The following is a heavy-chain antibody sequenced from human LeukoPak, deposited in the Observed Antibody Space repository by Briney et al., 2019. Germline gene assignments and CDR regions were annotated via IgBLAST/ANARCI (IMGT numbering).Heavy chain of an antibody. Sequence: GGSLRLSCAASGFTFSSYSMNWVRQAPGKGLEWVSYISSSSRTIYYADSVKGRFTISRDNSKNTLYLQMNSLRAEDTAVYYCARAPRVRGAAWGQGTLVTVSS. CDR2: ISSSSRTI. J-gene: IGHJ5*02. D-gene: IGHD3-10*01. V-gene: IGHV3-48*01. CDR3: ARAPRVRGAA. CDR1: GFTFSSYS.